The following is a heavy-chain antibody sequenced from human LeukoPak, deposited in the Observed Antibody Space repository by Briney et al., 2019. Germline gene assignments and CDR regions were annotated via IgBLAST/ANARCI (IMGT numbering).Heavy chain of an antibody. Sequence: GGSLRLSCAASGFTFDDYAMHWVRQAPGKVLEWVSGISWNSGSIGYADSVKGRFTISRDNAKNSLYLQMNSLRAEDTALYYCAKDVTAMAFDAFDIWGQGTMVTVSS. D-gene: IGHD5-18*01. CDR3: AKDVTAMAFDAFDI. V-gene: IGHV3-9*01. CDR1: GFTFDDYA. CDR2: ISWNSGSI. J-gene: IGHJ3*02.